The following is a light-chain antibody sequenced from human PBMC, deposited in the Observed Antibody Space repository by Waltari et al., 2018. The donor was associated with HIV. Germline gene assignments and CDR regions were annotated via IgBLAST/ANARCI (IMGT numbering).Light chain of an antibody. CDR1: SSDVGSYNI. Sequence: QSALTQPASVSASPGQSIPISCTGTSSDVGSYNIVSWYQQHPGKAPKLMIYEGSKRPSGVSNRFSGSKSGNTASLTISGLQAEDEADYYCCSYAGTNWVFGGGTKLTVL. CDR2: EGS. V-gene: IGLV2-23*01. CDR3: CSYAGTNWV. J-gene: IGLJ3*02.